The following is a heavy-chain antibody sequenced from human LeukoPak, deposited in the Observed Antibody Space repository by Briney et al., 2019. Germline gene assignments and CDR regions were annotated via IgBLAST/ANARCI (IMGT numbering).Heavy chain of an antibody. CDR1: GGSISITNYY. CDR3: AGVLLVVVFDY. CDR2: IYYSGST. V-gene: IGHV4-39*07. J-gene: IGHJ4*02. Sequence: SETLSLTCTVSGGSISITNYYWGWIRQPPGKGLEWIGTIYYSGSTYYNPSLKSRVTISVDTSENQFSLKLSSVTAADTAVYYCAGVLLVVVFDYWGQGTLVTVSS. D-gene: IGHD3-22*01.